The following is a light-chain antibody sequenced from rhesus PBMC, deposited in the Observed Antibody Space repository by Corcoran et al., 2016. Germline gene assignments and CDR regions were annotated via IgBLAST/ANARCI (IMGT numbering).Light chain of an antibody. CDR3: QQGKSNPVT. CDR1: QDISSY. Sequence: DIQMSQSPSSLSASVGDRVTITCRAGQDISSYLNWYQQKPGNAPKLLISYSDNLASGVPSRFSGIGSGTEFTLTISSLQPEDFATYYCQQGKSNPVTFGGGTKVDIK. J-gene: IGKJ4*01. CDR2: YSD. V-gene: IGKV1-32*02.